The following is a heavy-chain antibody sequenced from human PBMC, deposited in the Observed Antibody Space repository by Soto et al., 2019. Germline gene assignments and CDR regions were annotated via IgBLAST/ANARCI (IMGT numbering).Heavy chain of an antibody. D-gene: IGHD3-10*01. V-gene: IGHV3-23*01. CDR2: ITNTGGDT. Sequence: GGSLRLSCAASGFTFSSNAMTWVRQAPGKGLEWVSVITNTGGDTLYADSVKGRFTMSRDNSKNILYLQMNSLRAEDTAIYYCARASGESYPGSRVFDSWGQGTRVTVSS. CDR1: GFTFSSNA. CDR3: ARASGESYPGSRVFDS. J-gene: IGHJ4*02.